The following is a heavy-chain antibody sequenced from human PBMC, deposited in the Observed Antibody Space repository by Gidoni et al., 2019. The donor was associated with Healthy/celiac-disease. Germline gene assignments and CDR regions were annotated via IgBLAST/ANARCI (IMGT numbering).Heavy chain of an antibody. CDR1: GFTFSSYE. CDR3: ARSQWLVRGDY. D-gene: IGHD6-19*01. Sequence: EVQLVESGGGLVQPGGSLRLSCAASGFTFSSYEMNWVRQAPGKGLEWVSYISSSGSTIYYADSVKGRFTISRDNAKNSLYLQMNSLRAEDTAVYYCARSQWLVRGDYWGQGTLVTVSS. J-gene: IGHJ4*02. CDR2: ISSSGSTI. V-gene: IGHV3-48*03.